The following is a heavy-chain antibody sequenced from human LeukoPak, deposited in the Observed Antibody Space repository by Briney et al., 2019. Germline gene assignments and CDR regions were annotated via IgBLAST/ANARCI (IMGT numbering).Heavy chain of an antibody. CDR1: GGSISSTNW. D-gene: IGHD2-2*01. Sequence: SGTLSLTCAVSGGSISSTNWWSWVRQPPGKGLEWIGEISHSGSTNYNSSLKSRVTKSVDKSKNQLSLRLSSVTAADTAVYYCARGDPQLSSFVVVPAATYAFDIWGQGTMVTVSS. CDR3: ARGDPQLSSFVVVPAATYAFDI. J-gene: IGHJ3*02. CDR2: ISHSGST. V-gene: IGHV4-4*02.